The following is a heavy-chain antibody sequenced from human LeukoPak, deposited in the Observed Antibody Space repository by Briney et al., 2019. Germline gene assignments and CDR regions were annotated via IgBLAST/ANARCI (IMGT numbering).Heavy chain of an antibody. CDR3: AREGSSSAPFDY. V-gene: IGHV4-59*01. D-gene: IGHD6-6*01. CDR2: IYYSGST. J-gene: IGHJ4*02. Sequence: KSSETLSLTCTVSGGSISSYYWCWIRQPPGKGLEWIGYIYYSGSTNYNTSLKSRVTISVDTSKNQFSLKLSSVTAADTAVYYWAREGSSSAPFDYWGQGTLVTVS. CDR1: GGSISSYY.